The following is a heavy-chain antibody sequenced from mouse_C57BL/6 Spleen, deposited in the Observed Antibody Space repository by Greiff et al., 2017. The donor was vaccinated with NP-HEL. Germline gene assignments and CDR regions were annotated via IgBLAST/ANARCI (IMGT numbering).Heavy chain of an antibody. CDR1: GYTFTSYW. J-gene: IGHJ2*01. V-gene: IGHV1-52*01. D-gene: IGHD3-2*02. Sequence: QVQLQQPGAELVRPGSSVKLSCKASGYTFTSYWMHWVKQRPIQGLEWIGNIDPSDSETHYNQKFKDKATLTVDKSSSTAYMQLSSLTSEDSAVYYGARAGTAQATDYWGQGTTLTVSS. CDR2: IDPSDSET. CDR3: ARAGTAQATDY.